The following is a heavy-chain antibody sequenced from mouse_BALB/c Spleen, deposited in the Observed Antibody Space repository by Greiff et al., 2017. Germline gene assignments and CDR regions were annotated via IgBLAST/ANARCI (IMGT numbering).Heavy chain of an antibody. CDR1: GFTFSSYG. D-gene: IGHD1-1*01. CDR2: INSNGGST. Sequence: DVQLVESGGGLVQPGGSLKLSCAASGFTFSSYGMSWVRQTPDKRLELVATINSNGGSTYYPDSVKGRFTISRDNAKNTLYLQMSSLKSEDTAMYYCARDYGSYYFDYWGQGTTLTVSS. V-gene: IGHV5-6-3*01. J-gene: IGHJ2*01. CDR3: ARDYGSYYFDY.